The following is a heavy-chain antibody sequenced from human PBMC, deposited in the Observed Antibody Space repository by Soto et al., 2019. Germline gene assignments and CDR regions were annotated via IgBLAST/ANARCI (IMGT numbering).Heavy chain of an antibody. CDR3: ARGYCSGGSCYRFPGY. Sequence: ASVKVSCKASGYTFTSYATHWVRQAPGQRLEWMGWINAGNGNTKYSQKFQGRVTITRDTSASTAYMELSSLRSEDTAVYYCARGYCSGGSCYRFPGYWGQGTLVTVSS. J-gene: IGHJ4*02. V-gene: IGHV1-3*01. CDR2: INAGNGNT. D-gene: IGHD2-15*01. CDR1: GYTFTSYA.